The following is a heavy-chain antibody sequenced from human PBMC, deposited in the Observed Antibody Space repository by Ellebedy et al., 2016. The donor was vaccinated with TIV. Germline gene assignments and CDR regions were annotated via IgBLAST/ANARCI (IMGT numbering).Heavy chain of an antibody. J-gene: IGHJ3*02. CDR2: IYSGGST. V-gene: IGHV3-53*01. D-gene: IGHD1-7*01. Sequence: GGSLRLXXAASGFTVSSNYMSWVRQAPGKGLEWVSVIYSGGSTYYADSVKGRFTISRDNSKNTLYLQMNSLRAEGTAVYYCARVLRELSDAFDIWGQGTMVTVSS. CDR1: GFTVSSNY. CDR3: ARVLRELSDAFDI.